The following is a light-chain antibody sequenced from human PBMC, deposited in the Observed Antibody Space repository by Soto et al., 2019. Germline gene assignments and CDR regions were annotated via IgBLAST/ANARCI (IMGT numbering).Light chain of an antibody. Sequence: QAVVTQPASVSGSPGQSITISCTGTSSDVGGYNYVSWYQQYPGKAPKLMIFDVSYRPSGVSNRFSGSKSGNTASLTISGLQAEDEADYYCSSYTSSSSNVFGTGTKLTVL. CDR2: DVS. J-gene: IGLJ1*01. V-gene: IGLV2-14*01. CDR3: SSYTSSSSNV. CDR1: SSDVGGYNY.